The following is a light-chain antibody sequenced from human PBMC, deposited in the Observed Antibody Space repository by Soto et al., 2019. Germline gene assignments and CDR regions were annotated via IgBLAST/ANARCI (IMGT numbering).Light chain of an antibody. CDR2: AAS. V-gene: IGKV3-11*01. J-gene: IGKJ5*01. Sequence: EIVLTQSPATLSLSPGERATLSCSASQSVRSSLAWYQQKPGQAPRLLIYAASNRATGIPARFSGSGSGTDFTLTISSLEPEDFAVYYCQQRGNWPITFGQGTRLEIK. CDR1: QSVRSS. CDR3: QQRGNWPIT.